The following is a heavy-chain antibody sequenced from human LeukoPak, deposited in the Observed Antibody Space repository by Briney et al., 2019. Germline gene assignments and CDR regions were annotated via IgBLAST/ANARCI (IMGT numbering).Heavy chain of an antibody. CDR1: GGSISSGDYY. CDR2: IYYSGST. CDR3: ARVAPLNFVWLFLGDTLERNWYFDP. D-gene: IGHD3-9*01. V-gene: IGHV4-30-4*01. Sequence: PSETLSLTCTVSGGSISSGDYYWSWLRQPPGKGLEWIGYIYYSGSTYYNPSLKSRVTISVDTSKNQFSLKLSSVTAADTAVYYCARVAPLNFVWLFLGDTLERNWYFDPWGRGTLVTVSS. J-gene: IGHJ2*01.